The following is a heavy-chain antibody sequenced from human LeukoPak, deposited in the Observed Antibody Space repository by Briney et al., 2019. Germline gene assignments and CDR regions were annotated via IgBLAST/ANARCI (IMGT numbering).Heavy chain of an antibody. CDR3: AKASITVAGTYFDY. J-gene: IGHJ4*02. CDR2: ISNSGGST. D-gene: IGHD6-19*01. CDR1: GFTFSTYA. V-gene: IGHV3-23*01. Sequence: HPGGSLRLSCAASGFTFSTYAMNWVRQAPGKGLEWVSVISNSGGSTVYADSVKGRFTISRDNSKNTLYLQVKSLRAEDTAVYYCAKASITVAGTYFDYWGQRTLVTVSS.